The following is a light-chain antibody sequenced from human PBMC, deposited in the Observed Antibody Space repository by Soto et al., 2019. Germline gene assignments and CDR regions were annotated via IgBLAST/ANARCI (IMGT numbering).Light chain of an antibody. CDR3: QHYDGSLT. V-gene: IGKV3-20*01. CDR1: QTISSSY. Sequence: IVLTQSPHTLSLSPGERASLSCRTSQTISSSYFAWYQQKPGQSPRLLVYAASIRAPGIPDRFSGSGSGADFTLTISRLEPADFAVYYCQHYDGSLTFGGGTRVEIK. CDR2: AAS. J-gene: IGKJ4*01.